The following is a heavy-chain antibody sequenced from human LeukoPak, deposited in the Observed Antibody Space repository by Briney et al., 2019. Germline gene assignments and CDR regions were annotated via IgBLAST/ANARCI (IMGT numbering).Heavy chain of an antibody. Sequence: GGSLTLSCALSGLTLSRYGMLGVRQAPGKGLEWVAVISYDGSNKYYADSVKRRFTISRENSKNTLYLQMNSVGAKDTAVYECEKDFQAAFDIWGRGTMVTVSS. CDR2: ISYDGSNK. CDR1: GLTLSRYG. CDR3: EKDFQAAFDI. V-gene: IGHV3-30*18. J-gene: IGHJ3*02.